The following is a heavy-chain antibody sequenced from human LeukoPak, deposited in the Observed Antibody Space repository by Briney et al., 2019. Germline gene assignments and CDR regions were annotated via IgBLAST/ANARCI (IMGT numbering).Heavy chain of an antibody. D-gene: IGHD3-10*01. Sequence: SETLSLTCTVSGYSIAHGFFWAWIRQPPGKGLEWIGEINHSGSTNYNPSLKSRVTISVDTSKNQFSLKLSSVTAADTAVYYCARVKAGSGSDYWGQGTLVTVSS. CDR2: INHSGST. V-gene: IGHV4-38-2*02. J-gene: IGHJ4*02. CDR1: GYSIAHGFF. CDR3: ARVKAGSGSDY.